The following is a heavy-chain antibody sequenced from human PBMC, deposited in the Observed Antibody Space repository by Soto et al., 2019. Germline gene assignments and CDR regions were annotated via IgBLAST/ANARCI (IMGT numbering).Heavy chain of an antibody. V-gene: IGHV1-18*01. D-gene: IGHD3-10*01. J-gene: IGHJ1*01. CDR3: ARDAHTSELLSPAEYFQH. Sequence: ASVKVSCKASGYTFTSYGISWVRQAPGQGLEWMGWISAYNGNTNYAQKLQGRVTMTTDTSTSTAYMELRSLRSDDTAVYYCARDAHTSELLSPAEYFQHWGQGTLVTAPQ. CDR1: GYTFTSYG. CDR2: ISAYNGNT.